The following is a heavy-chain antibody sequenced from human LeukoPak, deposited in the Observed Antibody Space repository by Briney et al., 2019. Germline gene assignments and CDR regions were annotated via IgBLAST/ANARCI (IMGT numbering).Heavy chain of an antibody. CDR1: GFTFSSYA. CDR3: AKGLTGYPYAFDI. J-gene: IGHJ3*02. D-gene: IGHD3-9*01. V-gene: IGHV3-23*01. Sequence: GESLRLSCAASGFTFSSYAMSWVRQAPGKGLEWVSAISGCGGSTYYAHSVKGRSTISRDNSKNTPYLQMNSLRAEDTAVYYCAKGLTGYPYAFDIWGQGTMVTVSS. CDR2: ISGCGGST.